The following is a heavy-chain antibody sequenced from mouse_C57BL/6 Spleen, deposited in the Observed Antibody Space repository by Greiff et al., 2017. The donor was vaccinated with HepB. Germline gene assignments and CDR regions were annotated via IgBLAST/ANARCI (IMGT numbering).Heavy chain of an antibody. CDR3: ARGSAAAGDYAMDY. CDR2: IYPRSGNT. V-gene: IGHV1-81*01. Sequence: QVQLQQSGAELARPGASVKLSCKASGYTFTSYGISWVKQRTGQGLEWIGEIYPRSGNTYYNEKFKGKATLTADKSSSTAYMELRSLTSEDSAVYFCARGSAAAGDYAMDYWGQGTSVTVSS. J-gene: IGHJ4*01. CDR1: GYTFTSYG.